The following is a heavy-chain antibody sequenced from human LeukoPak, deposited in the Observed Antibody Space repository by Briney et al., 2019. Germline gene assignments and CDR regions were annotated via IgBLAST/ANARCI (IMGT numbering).Heavy chain of an antibody. J-gene: IGHJ6*02. CDR3: AKTYYYGSGLLFDGRDD. Sequence: GRSLRLSCAASGFTFSSYGMHWVRQAPGKGLEWVAVISYDGSNKYYADSVKGRFTISRDNSKNTLYLQMNSLRAEDTAVYYCAKTYYYGSGLLFDGRDDGGQGTTVTVSS. CDR2: ISYDGSNK. CDR1: GFTFSSYG. D-gene: IGHD3-10*01. V-gene: IGHV3-30*18.